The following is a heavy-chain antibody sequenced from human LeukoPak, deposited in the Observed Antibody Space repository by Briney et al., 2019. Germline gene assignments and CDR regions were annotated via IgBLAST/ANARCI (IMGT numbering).Heavy chain of an antibody. CDR3: ARDSRQYSYGYPDAFDI. D-gene: IGHD5-18*01. CDR1: GGSFSGYY. J-gene: IGHJ3*02. V-gene: IGHV4-34*01. CDR2: INHSGST. Sequence: PSETLSLTCAVYGGSFSGYYWSWIRQPPGKGLEWIGEINHSGSTNYNPSLKSRVTISVDTSKNQFSLKLSSVTAADTAVYYCARDSRQYSYGYPDAFDIWGQGTMVTVSS.